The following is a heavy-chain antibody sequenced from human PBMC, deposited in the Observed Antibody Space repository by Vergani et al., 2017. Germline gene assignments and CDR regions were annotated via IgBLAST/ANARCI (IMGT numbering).Heavy chain of an antibody. D-gene: IGHD2-15*01. J-gene: IGHJ4*02. V-gene: IGHV4-30-4*01. Sequence: QVQLQESGPGLVKPSQTLSLTCTVSGGSISSGDYYWSWIRQPPGKGLEWIGYIYYSGSTYYNPSLKSRVTISVDTFKNQFSLKLSSVTAADTAVYYCARDIGVRCSGGSCYSFDYWGQGTLVTVSS. CDR3: ARDIGVRCSGGSCYSFDY. CDR2: IYYSGST. CDR1: GGSISSGDYY.